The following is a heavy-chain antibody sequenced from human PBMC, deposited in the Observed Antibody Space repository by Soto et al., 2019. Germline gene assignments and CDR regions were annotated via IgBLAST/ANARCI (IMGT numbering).Heavy chain of an antibody. Sequence: KTSETLSLTCAVSGGSIIISHWWTWVRQSPGKGLEWVGEIYHNGPTNYNPSFKSRLTISVDTSRNQFSLNLNPVTARHTATYFCARGPQYWGPGKLVTVSS. CDR3: ARGPQY. V-gene: IGHV4-4*02. CDR2: IYHNGPT. CDR1: GGSIIISHW. J-gene: IGHJ4*02.